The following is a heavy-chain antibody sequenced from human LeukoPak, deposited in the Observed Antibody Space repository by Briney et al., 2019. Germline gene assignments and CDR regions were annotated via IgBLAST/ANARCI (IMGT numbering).Heavy chain of an antibody. J-gene: IGHJ4*02. D-gene: IGHD5-18*01. V-gene: IGHV4-38-2*02. Sequence: SETLSLTCTVSGYSISSGYYWGWIRQPPGKGLEWIGSIYHSGSTYYNPSLKSRVTISVDTSKNQFSLKLSSVTAADTAVYYCARGGGLDTAMVSFDYWGQGTLVTVSS. CDR1: GYSISSGYY. CDR3: ARGGGLDTAMVSFDY. CDR2: IYHSGST.